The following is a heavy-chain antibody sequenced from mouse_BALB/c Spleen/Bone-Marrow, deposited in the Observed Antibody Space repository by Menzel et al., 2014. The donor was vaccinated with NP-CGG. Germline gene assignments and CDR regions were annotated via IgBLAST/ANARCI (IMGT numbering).Heavy chain of an antibody. CDR3: ARDDAMDY. V-gene: IGHV7-3*02. J-gene: IGHJ4*01. CDR2: IRNKANGYTT. Sequence: EVQVVESGGGLVQPGGSLRLSCATSGFTFTDYYMSWVRQPPGKALEWLGFIRNKANGYTTEYSASVKGRFTISRDNSQSILYLQMNTLRAEDSATYNCARDDAMDYWGQGTSVTVSS. CDR1: GFTFTDYY.